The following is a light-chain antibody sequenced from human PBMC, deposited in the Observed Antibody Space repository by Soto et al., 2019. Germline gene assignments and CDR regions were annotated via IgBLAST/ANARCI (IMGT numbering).Light chain of an antibody. V-gene: IGKV1-27*01. CDR3: QKYNSAPYT. CDR2: AAS. CDR1: QGISNY. Sequence: DIQMTQSPSSLSASVGDRVTITCRASQGISNYLAWYQQKPGKVPKLLIYAASTLQSEVSSRFSGSGSGTDFTLTISSQQPEDVATYYCQKYNSAPYTFGQGTKLEIK. J-gene: IGKJ2*01.